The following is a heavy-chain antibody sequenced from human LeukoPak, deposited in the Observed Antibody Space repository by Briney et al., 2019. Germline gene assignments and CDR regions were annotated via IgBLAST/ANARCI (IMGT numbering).Heavy chain of an antibody. D-gene: IGHD1-26*01. Sequence: ASVKVSCKAAGYTFTTYYMHWVRQAPGQGLEWMGTINPSGGSTSYAQKFQGRVTMTRDTSTSTVYMELSSLRSDDTAVYYCAKLDTGSYRGPLDYWGQGTLVTVSS. CDR3: AKLDTGSYRGPLDY. J-gene: IGHJ4*02. V-gene: IGHV1-46*01. CDR2: INPSGGST. CDR1: GYTFTTYY.